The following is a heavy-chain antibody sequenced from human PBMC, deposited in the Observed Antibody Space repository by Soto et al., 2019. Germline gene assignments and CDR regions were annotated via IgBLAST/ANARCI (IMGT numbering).Heavy chain of an antibody. CDR3: ARATEYYYYGMDV. J-gene: IGHJ6*02. CDR1: GGSISSGGYY. CDR2: IYYSGST. V-gene: IGHV4-31*03. Sequence: SETLSLTCIVSGGSISSGGYYWSWIRQHPGKGLEWIGYIYYSGSTYYNPSLKSRVTISVDTSKNQFSLKLSSVTAADTAVYYCARATEYYYYGMDVWGQGTTVTVSS.